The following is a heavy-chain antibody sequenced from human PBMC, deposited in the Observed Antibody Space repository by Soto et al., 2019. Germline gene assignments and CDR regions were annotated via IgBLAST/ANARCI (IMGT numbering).Heavy chain of an antibody. Sequence: GESLKISCKGSGSSFTSYWISWVRQMPGKGLEGMGMIFPGDTDTKNSPSLQGQITMSVDKSDSNAYLQWRSLKASDTAMYYCAAGYTTGPDAFDIWGQGTMVTVSS. D-gene: IGHD6-13*01. V-gene: IGHV5-51*01. CDR2: IFPGDTDT. J-gene: IGHJ3*02. CDR3: AAGYTTGPDAFDI. CDR1: GSSFTSYW.